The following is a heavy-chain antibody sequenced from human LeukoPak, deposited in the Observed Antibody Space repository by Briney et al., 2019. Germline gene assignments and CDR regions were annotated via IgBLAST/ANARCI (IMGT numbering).Heavy chain of an antibody. CDR1: GFTFSSYA. CDR2: ISGSGGST. Sequence: GGSLRLSCAASGFTFSSYAMSWVRQAPGKGQEWVSAISGSGGSTYYADSVKGRFTISRDNSKNTLYLQMNSLRAEDTAVYYCAKDDYYGSGSYLYDYWGQGTLVTVSS. D-gene: IGHD3-10*01. V-gene: IGHV3-23*01. J-gene: IGHJ4*02. CDR3: AKDDYYGSGSYLYDY.